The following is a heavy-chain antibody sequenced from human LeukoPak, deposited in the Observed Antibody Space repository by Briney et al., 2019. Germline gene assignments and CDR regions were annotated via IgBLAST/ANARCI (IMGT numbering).Heavy chain of an antibody. Sequence: GGFLRLSCAASGFTFSSYWMSWVRQAPGKGLEWVANIKQDGSEKYYVDSVKGRFTISRDNAKNPLYLQMNSLRAEDTAVYYCASYGSGTVDVFDIWGQGTMVTVSS. J-gene: IGHJ3*02. CDR1: GFTFSSYW. CDR2: IKQDGSEK. D-gene: IGHD3-10*01. CDR3: ASYGSGTVDVFDI. V-gene: IGHV3-7*01.